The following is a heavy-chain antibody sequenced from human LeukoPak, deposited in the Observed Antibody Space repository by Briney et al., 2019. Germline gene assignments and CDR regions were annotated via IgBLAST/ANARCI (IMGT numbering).Heavy chain of an antibody. Sequence: ASVKVSCKTSGYPFSTWEINWVRQAAGQGLEWLGWVHPDSGNTNYAQKFQGRVTMTRDTSISTAYMELSRLRSDDTAVYYCARGGDIVVVPDWFDPWGQGTLVTVSS. J-gene: IGHJ5*02. CDR3: ARGGDIVVVPDWFDP. CDR2: VHPDSGNT. CDR1: GYPFSTWE. V-gene: IGHV1-2*02. D-gene: IGHD2-2*01.